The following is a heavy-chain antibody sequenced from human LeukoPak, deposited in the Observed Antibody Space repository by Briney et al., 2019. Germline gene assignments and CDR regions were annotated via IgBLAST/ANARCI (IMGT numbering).Heavy chain of an antibody. Sequence: ASVKVSCKASGGTFSSYAISWVRQAPGQGLEWMGIINPSGGSTSYAQKFQGRVTMTRDTSTSTVYMELSSLRSEDTAVYYCARSPYCSGGSCYSRLMGFDYWGQGTLVTVSS. CDR1: GGTFSSYA. CDR2: INPSGGST. V-gene: IGHV1-46*01. D-gene: IGHD2-15*01. J-gene: IGHJ4*02. CDR3: ARSPYCSGGSCYSRLMGFDY.